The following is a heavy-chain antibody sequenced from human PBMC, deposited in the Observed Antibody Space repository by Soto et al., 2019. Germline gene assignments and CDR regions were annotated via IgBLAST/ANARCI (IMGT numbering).Heavy chain of an antibody. Sequence: SETLSLTCSVSGDSISTVDYLWAWVRQPPGQALEYIGYIYKSATTYYNPSFESRVAISLDTSKSQFSLNVTSLTAADTAVYFCARGRYCLTGRCFPNWFDSWGQGTLVTVYS. V-gene: IGHV4-30-4*01. D-gene: IGHD7-27*01. J-gene: IGHJ5*01. CDR3: ARGRYCLTGRCFPNWFDS. CDR2: IYKSATT. CDR1: GDSISTVDYL.